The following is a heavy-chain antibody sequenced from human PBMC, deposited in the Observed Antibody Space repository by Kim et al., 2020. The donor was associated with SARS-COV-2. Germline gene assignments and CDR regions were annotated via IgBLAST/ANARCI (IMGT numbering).Heavy chain of an antibody. CDR2: IFYDGSKQ. Sequence: GGSLRLSCAASGFSFSSYGMHWVRQAPGKGLEWVALIFYDGSKQDYADSVKGRFTISRDNSGKNLFLEMNSLRVEDTAVYFCVRQGAWAYSGYAFDLWGQGTPVSVSS. D-gene: IGHD5-12*01. V-gene: IGHV3-30*12. CDR3: VRQGAWAYSGYAFDL. J-gene: IGHJ4*02. CDR1: GFSFSSYG.